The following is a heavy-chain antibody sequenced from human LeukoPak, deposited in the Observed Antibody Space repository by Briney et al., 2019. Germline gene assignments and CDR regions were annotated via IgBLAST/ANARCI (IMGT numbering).Heavy chain of an antibody. Sequence: GGSLRLSCAASGFTVSNNYMSWVRQAPGKGLEWVSVIYSGGSTYYADSVKGRFTISRDNSKNTLYLQMNSLRAEDTAVYYCARMATSYYFDYWGQGTLVTVSS. CDR3: ARMATSYYFDY. D-gene: IGHD5-24*01. V-gene: IGHV3-66*01. CDR1: GFTVSNNY. J-gene: IGHJ4*02. CDR2: IYSGGST.